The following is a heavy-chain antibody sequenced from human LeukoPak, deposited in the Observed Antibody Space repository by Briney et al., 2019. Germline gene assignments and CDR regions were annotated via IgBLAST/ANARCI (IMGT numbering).Heavy chain of an antibody. J-gene: IGHJ4*02. V-gene: IGHV1-3*01. CDR2: IDAGNGKA. D-gene: IGHD1-26*01. CDR1: GFTFTNYA. Sequence: ASVKVSCKASGFTFTNYAIHWVRQAPGQRLEWMGWIDAGNGKAKYSQKFQGRVTITRDTSASTASMELSSLRSEDTAVYYCALEPGSYYEHWGQGTLVTVSS. CDR3: ALEPGSYYEH.